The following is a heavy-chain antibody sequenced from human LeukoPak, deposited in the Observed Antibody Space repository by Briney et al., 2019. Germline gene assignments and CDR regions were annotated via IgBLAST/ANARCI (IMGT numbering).Heavy chain of an antibody. CDR3: ARDPGYSNSPYYLDY. CDR2: INSGGTYV. V-gene: IGHV3-21*01. Sequence: GGSLRLSCVVSGFTFKTYSMNWVRQAPGKGLEWVSSINSGGTYVDYADSVKGRFTIFRDNAKNSLYLQMNSLRAEDTAVFYCARDPGYSNSPYYLDYWGQGTLVTVSS. D-gene: IGHD5-12*01. J-gene: IGHJ4*02. CDR1: GFTFKTYS.